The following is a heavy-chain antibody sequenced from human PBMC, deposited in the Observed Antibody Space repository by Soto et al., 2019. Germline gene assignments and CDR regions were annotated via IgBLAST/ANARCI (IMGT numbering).Heavy chain of an antibody. Sequence: GGSLRLSCAASGFTVSSNYMSWVRQAPGKGLEWVSVIYSGGSTYYADSVKGRFTISRDNSKNTLYLQMNSRRAEDTAVYYCAGYMTPHPYYFDYWGQGTLVTVSS. CDR2: IYSGGST. CDR3: AGYMTPHPYYFDY. D-gene: IGHD5-12*01. J-gene: IGHJ4*02. V-gene: IGHV3-53*01. CDR1: GFTVSSNY.